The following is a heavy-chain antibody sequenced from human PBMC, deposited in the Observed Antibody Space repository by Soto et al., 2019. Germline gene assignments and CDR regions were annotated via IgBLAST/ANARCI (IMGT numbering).Heavy chain of an antibody. Sequence: ASVKASCKSSGGTFSSYAISWVRQAPGQGLEWMGGIIPIFGTANYAQKFQGRVTITADESTSTAYMGLSSLRSEDTAVYYCARGGTMVRGVINTWGPGTLVTVSS. J-gene: IGHJ5*02. D-gene: IGHD3-10*01. CDR2: IIPIFGTA. CDR3: ARGGTMVRGVINT. CDR1: GGTFSSYA. V-gene: IGHV1-69*13.